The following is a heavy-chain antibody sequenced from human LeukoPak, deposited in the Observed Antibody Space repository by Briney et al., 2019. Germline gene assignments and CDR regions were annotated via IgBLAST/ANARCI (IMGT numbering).Heavy chain of an antibody. CDR1: GGSISSYY. CDR3: ARVKYSSGWEYYFDY. V-gene: IGHV4-4*07. J-gene: IGHJ4*02. CDR2: IYTSGST. Sequence: SETLSLTCTVSGGSISSYYWSWIRQPAGKGLEWFGRIYTSGSTNYNPSLKSRVTMSVDTSKNQFSLKLSSVTAADTAVYYCARVKYSSGWEYYFDYWGQGTLVTVSS. D-gene: IGHD6-19*01.